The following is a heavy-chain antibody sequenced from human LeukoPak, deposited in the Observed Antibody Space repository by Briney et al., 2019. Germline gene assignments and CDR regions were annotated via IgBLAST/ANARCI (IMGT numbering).Heavy chain of an antibody. J-gene: IGHJ5*02. CDR3: ARDPPGGWFDP. D-gene: IGHD1-14*01. Sequence: SETLSLTCTVSGGSISSGGYYWSWIRQHPGKGLEWIGYIYYSGSTYYNPSLKSRVTISVDTSNNQFSLKLSSVTAADTAVYYCARDPPGGWFDPWGQGTLVTVSS. CDR2: IYYSGST. V-gene: IGHV4-31*03. CDR1: GGSISSGGYY.